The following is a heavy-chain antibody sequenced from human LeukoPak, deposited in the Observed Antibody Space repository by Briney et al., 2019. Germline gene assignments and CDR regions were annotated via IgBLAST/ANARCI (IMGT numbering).Heavy chain of an antibody. V-gene: IGHV1-46*01. J-gene: IGHJ4*02. CDR1: GYTFTSYY. Sequence: ASVKVSCKASGYTFTSYYMHWVRQAPGQGLECMGIINPSGGSTSYAQKFQGRVTMTRDMSTSTVYMELSSLRSEDTAVYYCARLYSNWNYDYWGQGTLVTVSS. CDR2: INPSGGST. D-gene: IGHD1-7*01. CDR3: ARLYSNWNYDY.